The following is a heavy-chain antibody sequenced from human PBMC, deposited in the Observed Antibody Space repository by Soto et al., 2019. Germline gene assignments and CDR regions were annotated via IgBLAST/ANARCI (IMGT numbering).Heavy chain of an antibody. CDR2: ISGSGGNT. Sequence: DVKLLESGGGLVQPGGSLRLSCAATGFIFNNYAMNWVRQAPGKGLEWVSGISGSGGNTYYADSVKGRFAISRDKSNNTLYMQVSSLKAEDKAVYYCVKARSGWYLYYFDYGGQGTRVTVSS. J-gene: IGHJ4*02. D-gene: IGHD6-19*01. CDR3: VKARSGWYLYYFDY. V-gene: IGHV3-23*01. CDR1: GFIFNNYA.